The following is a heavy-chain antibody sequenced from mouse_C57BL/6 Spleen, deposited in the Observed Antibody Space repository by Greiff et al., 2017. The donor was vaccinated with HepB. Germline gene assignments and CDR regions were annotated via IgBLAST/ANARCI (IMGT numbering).Heavy chain of an antibody. CDR1: GYAFSSYW. J-gene: IGHJ3*01. CDR3: ASRDYGASWFAY. Sequence: VQLVESGAELVKPGASVKISCKASGYAFSSYWMNWVKQRPGKGLEWIGQIYPGDGDTNYNGKFKGKATLTADKSSSTAYMQLSSLTSEDSAVYFCASRDYGASWFAYWGQGTLVTVSA. D-gene: IGHD1-2*01. CDR2: IYPGDGDT. V-gene: IGHV1-80*01.